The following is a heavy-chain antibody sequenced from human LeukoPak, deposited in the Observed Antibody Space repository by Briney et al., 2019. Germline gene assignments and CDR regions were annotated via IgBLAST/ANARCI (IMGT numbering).Heavy chain of an antibody. CDR3: AKDSSVTTRYFDH. CDR2: ISGSGGST. V-gene: IGHV3-23*01. Sequence: GGSLRLSCVASGFTFSSYAMNWVRQTPGKGLEWVSSISGSGGSTYYADSVKGRFSISRDNSKNTLYLQMNSLRAEDTAVYYCAKDSSVTTRYFDHWGQGTLVTVSS. J-gene: IGHJ4*02. CDR1: GFTFSSYA. D-gene: IGHD4-11*01.